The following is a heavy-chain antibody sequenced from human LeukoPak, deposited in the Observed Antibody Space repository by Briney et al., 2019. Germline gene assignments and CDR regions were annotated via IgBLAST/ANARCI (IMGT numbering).Heavy chain of an antibody. CDR1: GGSISSYY. CDR3: ARAEGPFGSSSWYLDY. CDR2: INHSGST. J-gene: IGHJ4*02. Sequence: PSETLSLTCTVSGGSISSYYWSWIRQPPGKGLEWIGEINHSGSTNYNPSLKSRVTISVDTSKNQFSLKLSSVTAADTAVYYCARAEGPFGSSSWYLDYWGQGTLVTVSS. V-gene: IGHV4-34*01. D-gene: IGHD6-13*01.